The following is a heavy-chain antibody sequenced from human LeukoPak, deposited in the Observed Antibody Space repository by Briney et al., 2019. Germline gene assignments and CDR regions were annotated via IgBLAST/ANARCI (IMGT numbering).Heavy chain of an antibody. V-gene: IGHV3-7*03. D-gene: IGHD6-13*01. CDR1: GFTFSSYW. Sequence: PGGSLRLSCAASGFTFSSYWMSWVRQAPGKGLEWVANIKQDGSEKYYVDSVKGRFTISRDNSKNTLYLQMNSLRAEDTAVYYCAKSLEGIAAAVGPWGQGTLVTVSS. J-gene: IGHJ5*02. CDR3: AKSLEGIAAAVGP. CDR2: IKQDGSEK.